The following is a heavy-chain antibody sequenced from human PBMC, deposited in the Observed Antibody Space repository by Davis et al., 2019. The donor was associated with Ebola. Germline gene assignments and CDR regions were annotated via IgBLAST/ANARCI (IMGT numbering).Heavy chain of an antibody. Sequence: HTGGSLRLSCAASGFTFSGYWMHWVRQPPGERPVWVSRIDSDGSTTIYADSVKGRFTISRDNAKNTLYLQMNSLRAEDTAVYYCARDPLFFGFSPDSWGQGTQVTVSS. J-gene: IGHJ5*01. V-gene: IGHV3-74*01. CDR3: ARDPLFFGFSPDS. D-gene: IGHD3-3*01. CDR1: GFTFSGYW. CDR2: IDSDGSTT.